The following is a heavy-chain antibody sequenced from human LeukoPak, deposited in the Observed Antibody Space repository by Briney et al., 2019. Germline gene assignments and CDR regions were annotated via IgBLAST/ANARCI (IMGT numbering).Heavy chain of an antibody. CDR1: GFTFSSYS. J-gene: IGHJ6*02. D-gene: IGHD3-3*01. CDR3: AKGSVITIFGVVSPHGMDV. Sequence: GGSLRLSCAASGFTFSSYSMNWVRQAPGKGLEWVSYISSSSSTIYYADSVKGRFTISRDNSKDTLYLQMNSLRAEDTAVYYCAKGSVITIFGVVSPHGMDVWGQGTTVTVSS. CDR2: ISSSSSTI. V-gene: IGHV3-48*01.